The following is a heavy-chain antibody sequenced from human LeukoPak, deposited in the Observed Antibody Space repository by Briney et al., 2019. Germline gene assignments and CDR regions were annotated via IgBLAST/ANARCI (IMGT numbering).Heavy chain of an antibody. Sequence: GGSLRLSCAASGFTFSSYSMNRVRQAPGKGLEWVSSSSSSSSYIYYADSVKGRFTISRDNAKNSLYLQMNSLRAEDTAVYYCARVKYYDILTGYYPGALSYWGQGTLVTVSS. CDR1: GFTFSSYS. V-gene: IGHV3-21*01. D-gene: IGHD3-9*01. J-gene: IGHJ4*02. CDR2: SSSSSSYI. CDR3: ARVKYYDILTGYYPGALSY.